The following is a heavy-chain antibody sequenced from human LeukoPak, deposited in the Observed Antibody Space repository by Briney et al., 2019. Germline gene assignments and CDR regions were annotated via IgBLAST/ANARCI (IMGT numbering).Heavy chain of an antibody. CDR3: AREPSSDRGGYFDY. CDR2: IYYSGST. CDR1: GGSISSYY. D-gene: IGHD6-19*01. V-gene: IGHV4-59*01. J-gene: IGHJ4*02. Sequence: SETLSLTCTVSGGSISSYYWSWIRQPPGRGLEWIGYIYYSGSTNYNPSLRSRVTISVDTSKNQFSLKLSSVTAADTGVYYCAREPSSDRGGYFDYWGQGSLVTVSS.